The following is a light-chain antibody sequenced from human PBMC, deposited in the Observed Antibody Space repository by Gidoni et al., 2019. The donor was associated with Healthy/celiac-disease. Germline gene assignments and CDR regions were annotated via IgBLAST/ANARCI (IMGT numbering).Light chain of an antibody. J-gene: IGKJ1*01. Sequence: DIQMTQSPSSLSASVGDRVTITCRASQSISSYLNWYQQKPGKAPKLLIYAASSWQSGVPSRFSGSGSGTDFTLTISSLQPEDFATYYCQQSYSTPRVTFGQGTKVEIK. CDR1: QSISSY. CDR2: AAS. V-gene: IGKV1-39*01. CDR3: QQSYSTPRVT.